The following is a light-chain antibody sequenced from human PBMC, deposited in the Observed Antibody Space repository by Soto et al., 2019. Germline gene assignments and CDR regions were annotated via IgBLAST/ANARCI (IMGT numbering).Light chain of an antibody. CDR1: QTISTY. Sequence: DIQMTPSPSALSASVGDRVTITCRASQTISTYLNWYQQKPGKAPKLLIYAASTLQSGVPSRFSGSGSGTDFTLTISSLQPEYFATYYCQQSLGIPYTFGQGTRLEIK. J-gene: IGKJ2*01. CDR3: QQSLGIPYT. CDR2: AAS. V-gene: IGKV1-39*01.